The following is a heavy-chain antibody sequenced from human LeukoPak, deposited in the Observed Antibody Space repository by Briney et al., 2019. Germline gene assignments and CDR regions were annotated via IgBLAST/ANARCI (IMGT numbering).Heavy chain of an antibody. CDR3: ARELLGYCSSTSCYGAWGAFDI. V-gene: IGHV3-33*01. CDR2: IWYDGSNK. J-gene: IGHJ3*02. D-gene: IGHD2-2*01. CDR1: GFTFSSYG. Sequence: SGRSLRLSCAASGFTFSSYGMHWVRQAPGKGLEWVAVIWYDGSNKYYADSVKGRFTISRDNSKNTLYLQMNSLRAEDTAVYYCARELLGYCSSTSCYGAWGAFDIWGQGTMVTVSS.